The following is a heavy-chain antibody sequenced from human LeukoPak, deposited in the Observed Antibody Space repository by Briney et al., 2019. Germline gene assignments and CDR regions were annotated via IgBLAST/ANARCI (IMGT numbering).Heavy chain of an antibody. CDR2: ISWNSGSI. Sequence: PGRSLRLSCAASGFTFDDYAMHWVRQAPGKGLEWVSGISWNSGSIGYADSVKGRFTISRDNSKNTLYLQMNSLRAEDTAVYYCAREGIAARAFDYWGQGTLVTVTS. D-gene: IGHD6-6*01. J-gene: IGHJ4*02. CDR3: AREGIAARAFDY. CDR1: GFTFDDYA. V-gene: IGHV3-9*01.